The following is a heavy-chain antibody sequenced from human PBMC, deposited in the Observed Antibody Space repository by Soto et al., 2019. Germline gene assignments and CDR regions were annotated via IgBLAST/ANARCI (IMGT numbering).Heavy chain of an antibody. Sequence: QVQLVQSGAEVKKPGASVKVSCKASGYTFTSYGISWVRQAPGQGREWMGWISAYNGNTNYAQKLQGRVTMTTDTATGTAYMGVRSLGSDDTAVYYCAGGSNDIDYWGQGTLVTVSS. D-gene: IGHD1-26*01. J-gene: IGHJ4*02. CDR2: ISAYNGNT. CDR1: GYTFTSYG. V-gene: IGHV1-18*01. CDR3: AGGSNDIDY.